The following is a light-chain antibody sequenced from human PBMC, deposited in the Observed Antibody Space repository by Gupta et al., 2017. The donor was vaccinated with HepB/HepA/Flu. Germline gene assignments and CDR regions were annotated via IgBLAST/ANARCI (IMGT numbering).Light chain of an antibody. Sequence: SALTQPPSASGSPGPSVTISCTGTSSDIGGYKYVSWYPQHPGKAPRLMIYEVSKRPAGVPDRFSGSKSGNTASLTVSGLQAEDEADYYCSSYAGSNNWVFGGGTKLTVL. CDR3: SSYAGSNNWV. V-gene: IGLV2-8*01. CDR1: SSDIGGYKY. CDR2: EVS. J-gene: IGLJ2*01.